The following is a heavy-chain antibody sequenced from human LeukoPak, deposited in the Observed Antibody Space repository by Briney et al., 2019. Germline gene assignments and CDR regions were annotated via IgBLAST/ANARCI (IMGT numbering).Heavy chain of an antibody. CDR1: GGSISSYY. D-gene: IGHD5-12*01. CDR3: ARVYSGYDLPGSLANYYFDY. CDR2: FYSGGGT. J-gene: IGHJ4*02. V-gene: IGHV4-4*07. Sequence: SETLSLTCGVSGGSISSYYWSWIRQPAGKGLEWIGRFYSGGGTDYNPSLKSRVTMSVDTSKNQFSLKLSSVTAADTAVYYCARVYSGYDLPGSLANYYFDYWGQGTLVTVSS.